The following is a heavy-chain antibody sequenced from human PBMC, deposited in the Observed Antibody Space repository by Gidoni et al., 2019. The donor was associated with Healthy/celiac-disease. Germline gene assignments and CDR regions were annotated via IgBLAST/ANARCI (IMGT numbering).Heavy chain of an antibody. Sequence: EVQLLESGGGLVQPGGSLRLPCAASGFTFSSYAMSWVRQAPGKGLEWVSAISGSGGSTYYADSVKGRFTISRDNSKNTLYLQMNSLRAEDTAVYYCAKVMWVSPYFQHWGQGTLVTVSS. D-gene: IGHD1-26*01. CDR1: GFTFSSYA. CDR3: AKVMWVSPYFQH. J-gene: IGHJ1*01. CDR2: ISGSGGST. V-gene: IGHV3-23*01.